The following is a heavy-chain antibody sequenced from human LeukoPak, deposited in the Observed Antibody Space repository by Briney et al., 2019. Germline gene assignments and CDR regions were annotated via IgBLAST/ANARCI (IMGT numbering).Heavy chain of an antibody. J-gene: IGHJ4*02. CDR2: IYYSGST. CDR3: ARVTGYMIEDYFDY. D-gene: IGHD3-22*01. CDR1: GGSISSYY. Sequence: SETLSLTCTVSGGSISSYYWSWIRQPPGKGLEWIGYIYYSGSTNYNPSLKSRVTTSVDTSKNQFSLRLSSVTAADTAVYYCARVTGYMIEDYFDYWGRGTLVTVSS. V-gene: IGHV4-59*01.